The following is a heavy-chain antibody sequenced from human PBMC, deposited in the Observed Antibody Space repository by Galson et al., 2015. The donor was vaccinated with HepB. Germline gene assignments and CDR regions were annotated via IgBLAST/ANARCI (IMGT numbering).Heavy chain of an antibody. CDR1: GYTFTSYG. J-gene: IGHJ6*03. CDR2: ISAYNGNT. Sequence: SVKVSCKASGYTFTSYGISWVRQAPGQGLEWMGWISAYNGNTNYAQKLQGRVTMTTDTSTSTAYMELRSLRSDDTAVYYCARDPIDYGGNFPPYYYYMDVWGKGTTVTVSS. V-gene: IGHV1-18*01. D-gene: IGHD4-23*01. CDR3: ARDPIDYGGNFPPYYYYMDV.